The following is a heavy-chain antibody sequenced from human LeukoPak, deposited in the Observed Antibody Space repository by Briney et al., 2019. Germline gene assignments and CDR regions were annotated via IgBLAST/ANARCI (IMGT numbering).Heavy chain of an antibody. CDR2: IYSGGST. CDR3: AREGSIVPHQDLDC. V-gene: IGHV3-66*01. J-gene: IGHJ4*02. CDR1: GFTVSSNY. D-gene: IGHD2-8*01. Sequence: PGGSLRLSCAASGFTVSSNYMSWVRQAPGKGLEWVSVIYSGGSTYYADSVKGRFTISRDNSKNTLYLQMNSLRAEDTAVYYCAREGSIVPHQDLDCWGQGTLVTVSS.